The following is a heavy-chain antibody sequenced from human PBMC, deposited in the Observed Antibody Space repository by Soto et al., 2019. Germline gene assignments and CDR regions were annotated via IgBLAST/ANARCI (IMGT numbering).Heavy chain of an antibody. CDR2: VSHDGLKT. V-gene: IGHV3-23*01. D-gene: IGHD6-19*01. CDR3: AKDSPRTSGWFYFDH. J-gene: IGHJ4*02. CDR1: GFPFTSFD. Sequence: EVQMLESGGDLVQPGGSLRLSCVASGFPFTSFDLGWVRQAPGKGLEWVSGVSHDGLKTYYADSVKGRFTISRDFSKNTLSLQMNSLRAEDTAMYYCAKDSPRTSGWFYFDHWGQGTPVTVSP.